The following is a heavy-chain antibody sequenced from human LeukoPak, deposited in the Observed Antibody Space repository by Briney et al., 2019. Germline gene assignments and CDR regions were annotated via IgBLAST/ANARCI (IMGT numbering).Heavy chain of an antibody. Sequence: GGSLRLSCAASGFSFTTYAMSWVRQAPGKGLEWVSGISGSGGTTYYADSVKGRLTISRDNSKNTLYLQLNSLRAEDTAVYYCATFPAGIDYWGQGTLVTVSS. CDR1: GFSFTTYA. V-gene: IGHV3-23*01. J-gene: IGHJ4*02. CDR2: ISGSGGTT. CDR3: ATFPAGIDY.